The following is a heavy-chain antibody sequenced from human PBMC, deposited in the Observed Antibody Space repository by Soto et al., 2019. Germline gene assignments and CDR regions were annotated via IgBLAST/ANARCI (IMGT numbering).Heavy chain of an antibody. Sequence: WETLSLTCTVSGGSISSSSYYWGWIRQPPGKGLEWIGSIYYSGSTYYNPSLKSRVTISVDTSKNQFSLKLSSVTAADTAVYYCASKGKNYYDSSGYSHWGQGTLVTVSS. CDR3: ASKGKNYYDSSGYSH. J-gene: IGHJ4*01. V-gene: IGHV4-39*01. D-gene: IGHD3-22*01. CDR1: GGSISSSSYY. CDR2: IYYSGST.